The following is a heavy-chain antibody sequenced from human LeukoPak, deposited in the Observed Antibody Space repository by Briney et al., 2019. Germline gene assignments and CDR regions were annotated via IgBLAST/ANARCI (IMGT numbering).Heavy chain of an antibody. CDR1: GYTFTSYY. J-gene: IGHJ6*04. Sequence: ASVKVSCKASGYTFTSYYMHWVRQAPGQGLEWMGIINPSGGSTSYAQKFQGRVTMTRDTSTSTVYMELSSLRSEDTAVYYCASDRSAAPTYYYYGMDVWGKGTTVTVSS. CDR2: INPSGGST. CDR3: ASDRSAAPTYYYYGMDV. V-gene: IGHV1-46*01. D-gene: IGHD2-15*01.